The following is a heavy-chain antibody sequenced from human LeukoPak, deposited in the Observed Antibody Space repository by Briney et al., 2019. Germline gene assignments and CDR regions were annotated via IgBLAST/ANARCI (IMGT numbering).Heavy chain of an antibody. Sequence: GGSLRLSCAASGFTFNNHPMNWVRQAPGKGLEWISNIRATTTNTYYADSVKGRFTVSRDNAENSLYLQMSSLRDEDTAVYYCATDGAYAFDIWGQGTMVTVSS. D-gene: IGHD4/OR15-4a*01. CDR3: ATDGAYAFDI. CDR1: GFTFNNHP. CDR2: IRATTTNT. V-gene: IGHV3-48*02. J-gene: IGHJ3*02.